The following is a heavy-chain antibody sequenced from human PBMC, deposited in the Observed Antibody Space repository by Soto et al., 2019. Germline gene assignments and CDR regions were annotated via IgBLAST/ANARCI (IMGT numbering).Heavy chain of an antibody. J-gene: IGHJ4*02. D-gene: IGHD3-3*02. V-gene: IGHV3-23*01. Sequence: GGSLRLSCAASGFTFSNHAMSWVRQAPGKGLEWVSAVSGGGGSSFYADSVKGRFTISRDNSKNTVSLQMSGLRVEDTALYYCVRGLLAFFDFWGQGTPVTVSS. CDR1: GFTFSNHA. CDR2: VSGGGGSS. CDR3: VRGLLAFFDF.